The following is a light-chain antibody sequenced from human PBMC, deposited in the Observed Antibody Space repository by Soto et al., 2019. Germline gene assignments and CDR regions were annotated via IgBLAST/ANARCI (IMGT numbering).Light chain of an antibody. V-gene: IGLV2-23*02. CDR1: GSDIGNYNL. CDR3: CSYAGSSLWM. CDR2: EVN. Sequence: QSALTQPAAVSGSLGQSITISCSGSGSDIGNYNLVSWYQQQPGKVPRLIIYEVNKGPSGVSNRLSGSKSGNTASLTISDLQPDDECLYYCCSYAGSSLWMFGGGTKLTVL. J-gene: IGLJ3*02.